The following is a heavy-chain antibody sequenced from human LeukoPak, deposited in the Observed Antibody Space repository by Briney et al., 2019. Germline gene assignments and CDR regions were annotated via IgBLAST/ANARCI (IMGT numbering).Heavy chain of an antibody. V-gene: IGHV4-39*01. J-gene: IGHJ5*02. CDR2: IYNSGST. Sequence: SETLSLTCTVSGGSISSSGYYWGWIRQPPGEGLEWIASIYNSGSTYYNPSLKSRVTISVDTSKNQLSLKLSSLTAADTAVYYCARHEYSGSYYGLSWFDPWGQGTLVTVSS. CDR3: ARHEYSGSYYGLSWFDP. CDR1: GGSISSSGYY. D-gene: IGHD1-26*01.